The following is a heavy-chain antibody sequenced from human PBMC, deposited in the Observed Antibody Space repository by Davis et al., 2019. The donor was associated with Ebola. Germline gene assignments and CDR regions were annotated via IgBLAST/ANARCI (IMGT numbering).Heavy chain of an antibody. Sequence: GESLKISCAASGFTFSGSAMHWVRQASGKGLEWVGRIRSKANSYATAYAASVKGRFTISRDDSKNTAYLQMNSLKTEDTAVYYCARGSGIQFDYWGQGTLVTVSS. J-gene: IGHJ4*02. D-gene: IGHD6-13*01. CDR2: IRSKANSYAT. CDR1: GFTFSGSA. V-gene: IGHV3-73*01. CDR3: ARGSGIQFDY.